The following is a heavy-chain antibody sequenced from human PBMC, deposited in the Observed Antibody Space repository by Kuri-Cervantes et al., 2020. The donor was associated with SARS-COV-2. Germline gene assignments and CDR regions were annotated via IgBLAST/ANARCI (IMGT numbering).Heavy chain of an antibody. V-gene: IGHV3-74*01. CDR2: TNTDGSDA. CDR1: GFTFSNYW. Sequence: GESLKISCAASGFTFSNYWMHWVRQAPGKGLVWVSRTNTDGSDAIFADSVKGRFTISRDNAKNMLYLYMNSLRADDTAVYYCARDSMTTRDFDYWGQGTLVTVSS. CDR3: ARDSMTTRDFDY. D-gene: IGHD4-11*01. J-gene: IGHJ4*02.